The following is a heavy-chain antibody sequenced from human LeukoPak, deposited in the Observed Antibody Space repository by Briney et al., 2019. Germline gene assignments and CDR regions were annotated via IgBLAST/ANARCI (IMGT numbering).Heavy chain of an antibody. CDR1: GFTFSSYA. CDR3: AIRRDAFDI. J-gene: IGHJ3*02. CDR2: ISYDGSNK. Sequence: GGSLILSCAASGFTFSSYAMHWVRQAPGKGREWVAVISYDGSNKYYADSVKGRFTISRDNSKNTLYLQMNSLRAEDTAVYYCAIRRDAFDIWGQGTMVTVSS. V-gene: IGHV3-30-3*01.